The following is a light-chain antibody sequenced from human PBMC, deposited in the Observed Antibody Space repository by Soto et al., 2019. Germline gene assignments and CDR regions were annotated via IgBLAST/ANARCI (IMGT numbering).Light chain of an antibody. CDR2: AAS. Sequence: DVQMTHSASSLSETVGDRVTITCRASQGIAPYLAWFQQKPGKVPKLLIYAASTLQSGVPSRFSGSGSGTDFTLTISSLQPEDVATYYCQKYNSAPLTFGGGTKVDIK. CDR1: QGIAPY. V-gene: IGKV1-27*01. CDR3: QKYNSAPLT. J-gene: IGKJ4*01.